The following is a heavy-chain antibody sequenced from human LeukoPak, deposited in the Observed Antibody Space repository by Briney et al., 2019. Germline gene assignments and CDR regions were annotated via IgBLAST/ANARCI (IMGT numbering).Heavy chain of an antibody. CDR3: ARGFDYYDSSGYLSNWYFDL. CDR2: IYHSGST. J-gene: IGHJ2*01. D-gene: IGHD3-22*01. Sequence: SSETLSLTCAVSGYSISSGYYWGWIRQPPGKGLEWIGSIYHSGSTYYNPSLKSRVTISVDTSKNQFSLKLSSVTAADTAVYYCARGFDYYDSSGYLSNWYFDLWGRGTLVTVSS. V-gene: IGHV4-38-2*01. CDR1: GYSISSGYY.